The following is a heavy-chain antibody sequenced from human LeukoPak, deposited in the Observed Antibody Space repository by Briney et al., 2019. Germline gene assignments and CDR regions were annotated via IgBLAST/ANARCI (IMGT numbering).Heavy chain of an antibody. CDR2: ISGSGGST. CDR3: AKAGSSSWYHWFDP. D-gene: IGHD6-13*01. V-gene: IGHV3-23*01. Sequence: AGGSLRLSCAASGLTFSNYAMSWVRQAPGRGLEWVSTISGSGGSTYYADSVKGRLTISRDNSKNTLYLQMNSLRAEDTAVYYCAKAGSSSWYHWFDPWGQGTLVTVSS. CDR1: GLTFSNYA. J-gene: IGHJ5*02.